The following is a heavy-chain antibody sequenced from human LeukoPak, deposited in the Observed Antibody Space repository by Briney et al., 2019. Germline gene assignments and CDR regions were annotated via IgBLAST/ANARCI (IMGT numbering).Heavy chain of an antibody. J-gene: IGHJ5*02. CDR2: IYYSGST. CDR3: AREEAVAGRGFDP. V-gene: IGHV4-59*01. CDR1: GGSISSYY. D-gene: IGHD6-19*01. Sequence: SETLSLACTVSGGSISSYYWSWIRQPPGKGLEWIGYIYYSGSTNYNPSLKSRVTISVDTSKNQFSLKLSSVTAADTAVYYCAREEAVAGRGFDPWGQGTLVTVSS.